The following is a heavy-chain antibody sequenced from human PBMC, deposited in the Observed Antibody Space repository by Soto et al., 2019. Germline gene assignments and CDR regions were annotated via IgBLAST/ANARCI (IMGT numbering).Heavy chain of an antibody. D-gene: IGHD6-13*01. J-gene: IGHJ6*02. CDR3: AVSSSSDYYGMDV. CDR2: INHSGST. CDR1: GGSFSGYY. V-gene: IGHV4-34*01. Sequence: SETLSLTCAVYGGSFSGYYWSWIRQPPGKGLEWIGEINHSGSTNYNPSLKSRVTISVDTSKNQFSLKLSSVTAADTAVYYCAVSSSSDYYGMDVWGQGTTVTVSS.